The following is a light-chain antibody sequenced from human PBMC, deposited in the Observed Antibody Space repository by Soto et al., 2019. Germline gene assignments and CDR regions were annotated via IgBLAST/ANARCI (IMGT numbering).Light chain of an antibody. CDR2: EDN. Sequence: FMLTQPHSVSESPGKTVIISCTRSSGSIASNYVQWYQQRPGSSPTTVIYEDNQRPSGVPDRFSGSIDSSSNSASLTISGLDTEDEADYFCQSYDATNQVFGGGTQLTVL. CDR3: QSYDATNQV. V-gene: IGLV6-57*01. J-gene: IGLJ3*02. CDR1: SGSIASNY.